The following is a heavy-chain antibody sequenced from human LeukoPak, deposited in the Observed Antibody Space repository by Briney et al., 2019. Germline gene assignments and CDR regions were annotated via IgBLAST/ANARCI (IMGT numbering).Heavy chain of an antibody. CDR2: ISSSSSYI. CDR1: GFTFSSYS. V-gene: IGHV3-21*01. CDR3: ASGNYDILGDAFDI. Sequence: PGGSLRLSCAAPGFTFSSYSMNWVRQAPGKGLEWVSSISSSSSYIYYADSVKGRFTISRDNAKNSLYLQMNSLRAEDTAVYYCASGNYDILGDAFDIWGQGTMVTVSS. D-gene: IGHD3-9*01. J-gene: IGHJ3*02.